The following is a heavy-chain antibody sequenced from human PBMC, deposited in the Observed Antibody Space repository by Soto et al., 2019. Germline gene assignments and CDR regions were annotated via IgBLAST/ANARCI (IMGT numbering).Heavy chain of an antibody. CDR1: GFTFSDYY. CDR3: AREYYYGSGVNPVQYYYYYYMDV. V-gene: IGHV3-11*01. D-gene: IGHD3-10*01. Sequence: PGGSLRLSCAASGFTFSDYYMSWIRQAPGKGLEWVSYISSSGSTIYYADSVKGRFTISRDNAKNSLYLQMNSLRAEDTAVYYCAREYYYGSGVNPVQYYYYYYMDVWGKGTTVTVSS. J-gene: IGHJ6*03. CDR2: ISSSGSTI.